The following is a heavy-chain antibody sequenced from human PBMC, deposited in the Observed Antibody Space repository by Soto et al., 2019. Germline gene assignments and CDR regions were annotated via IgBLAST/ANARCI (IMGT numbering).Heavy chain of an antibody. Sequence: QVQLHQWGAGLLKPSETLSLTCAVSGASVSGQYWSWIRQPPGKGLEWVGEIIPTGSTTYNPSLECRLRVSLDTSKNHFSRNLSSVSAAGTAVYYCAKGGITMAWNYYYYGMDVWGQGTTVTVSS. CDR1: GASVSGQY. D-gene: IGHD3-10*01. J-gene: IGHJ6*02. V-gene: IGHV4-34*01. CDR2: IIPTGST. CDR3: AKGGITMAWNYYYYGMDV.